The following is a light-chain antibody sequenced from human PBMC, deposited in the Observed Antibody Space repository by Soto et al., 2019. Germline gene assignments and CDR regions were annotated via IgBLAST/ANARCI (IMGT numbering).Light chain of an antibody. J-gene: IGKJ1*01. CDR3: QQYNSWT. Sequence: DVQMTQYPSTLSASVGDRVAITCRASQSISSWLAWYQQKPGKAPKLLIYKASSLESGVPSRFSGSGSGTEFTLTISSLQPDDFATYYCQQYNSWTFGQGTKVDI. CDR1: QSISSW. V-gene: IGKV1-5*03. CDR2: KAS.